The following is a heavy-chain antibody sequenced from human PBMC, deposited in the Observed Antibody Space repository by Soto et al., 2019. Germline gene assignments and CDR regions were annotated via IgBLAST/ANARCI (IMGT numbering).Heavy chain of an antibody. CDR2: INHSGST. J-gene: IGHJ3*02. D-gene: IGHD3-3*01. Sequence: QVQLQQWGAGLLKPSETLSLTCAVYGGSFSGYYWSWIRQPPGKGLEWIGEINHSGSTNYNPSLKSRVTISADTSKNQFSLKLSSVTAADTAVYYCARLALRFHGAFDIWGQGTMVTVSS. CDR3: ARLALRFHGAFDI. CDR1: GGSFSGYY. V-gene: IGHV4-34*01.